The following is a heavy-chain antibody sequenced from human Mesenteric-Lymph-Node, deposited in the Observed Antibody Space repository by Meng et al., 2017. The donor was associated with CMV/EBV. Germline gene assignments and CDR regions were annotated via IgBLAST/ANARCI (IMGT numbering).Heavy chain of an antibody. Sequence: GGSLRLSCAASGFTFSSYEMNWVRQAPGKGLEWISYINIGGSVIYYADSVKGRFTISRDNAKNSLYLQMNSLRAEDTAIYYCARMYSSGWSPYYFDYWGQGTLVTVSS. D-gene: IGHD6-19*01. CDR3: ARMYSSGWSPYYFDY. J-gene: IGHJ4*02. CDR1: GFTFSSYE. V-gene: IGHV3-48*03. CDR2: INIGGSVI.